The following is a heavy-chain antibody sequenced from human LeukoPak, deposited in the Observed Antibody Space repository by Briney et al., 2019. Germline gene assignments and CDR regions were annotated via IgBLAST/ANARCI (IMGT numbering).Heavy chain of an antibody. Sequence: GGSLRLSCAASGFTFSDYYMSWIRQAPGKGLEWVSYISSSGSTIYYADSVKGRFTISRDNAKNSLYLQMNSLRAEDTALYYCAKVLYYDILTGPLKDWGQGTLVTVSS. D-gene: IGHD3-9*01. CDR3: AKVLYYDILTGPLKD. CDR1: GFTFSDYY. J-gene: IGHJ4*02. CDR2: ISSSGSTI. V-gene: IGHV3-11*01.